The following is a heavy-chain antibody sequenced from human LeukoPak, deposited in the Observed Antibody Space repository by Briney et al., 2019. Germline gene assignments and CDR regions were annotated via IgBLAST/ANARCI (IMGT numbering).Heavy chain of an antibody. D-gene: IGHD3-10*01. CDR2: ISYDGSNK. CDR1: GFIFSSYA. Sequence: GSPVTLSCAASGFIFSSYAMHGLRQAPGKGLEWLAVISYDGSNKYYADSVKGRFTISRDNSKNTLYLQMNSLRAEDTAVYYCARDQDGSGSYYRSGHHYWGQGTLVTVSS. CDR3: ARDQDGSGSYYRSGHHY. J-gene: IGHJ4*02. V-gene: IGHV3-30-3*01.